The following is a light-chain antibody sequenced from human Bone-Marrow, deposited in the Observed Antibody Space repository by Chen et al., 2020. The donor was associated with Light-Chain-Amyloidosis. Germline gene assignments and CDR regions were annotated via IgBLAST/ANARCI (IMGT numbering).Light chain of an antibody. CDR3: SSYTITNTLV. V-gene: IGLV2-14*01. CDR2: EVT. J-gene: IGLJ1*01. Sequence: QSALTHPASLSGSPGQSTTISCTGTSSDVGGDNHVSWYQQHPDKAPKLMIYEVTNRPSWVPDRFSGSKSDNTASLTISGLQTEDEADYFCSSYTITNTLVFGSGTRVTVL. CDR1: SSDVGGDNH.